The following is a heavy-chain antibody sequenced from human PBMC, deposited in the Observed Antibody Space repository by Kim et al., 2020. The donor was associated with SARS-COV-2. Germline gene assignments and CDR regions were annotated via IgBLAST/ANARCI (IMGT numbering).Heavy chain of an antibody. CDR2: ISAYNGNT. Sequence: ASVKVSCKASGYTFTSYGISWVRQAPGQGLEWMGWISAYNGNTNYAQKLQGRVTMTTDTSTSTAYMELRSLRSDDTAVYYCARDGYSSSWHRRDAFDIWGQGTMVTVSS. CDR1: GYTFTSYG. D-gene: IGHD6-13*01. J-gene: IGHJ3*02. V-gene: IGHV1-18*01. CDR3: ARDGYSSSWHRRDAFDI.